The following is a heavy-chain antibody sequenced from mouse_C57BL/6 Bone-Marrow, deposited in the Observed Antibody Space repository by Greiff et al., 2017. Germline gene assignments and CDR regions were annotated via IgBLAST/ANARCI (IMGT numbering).Heavy chain of an antibody. CDR3: MGYYAYYFDY. D-gene: IGHD2-3*01. J-gene: IGHJ2*01. Sequence: VQLKQSGTVLARPGASVKMSCKTSGYTFPSYWMHWVKQRPGQGLEWIGAIYPGNSDTSYNQKFKGKAKLTAVTSARTAYMELSSLTNEDSAVYYCMGYYAYYFDYWGQGTTLTVSS. V-gene: IGHV1-5*01. CDR1: GYTFPSYW. CDR2: IYPGNSDT.